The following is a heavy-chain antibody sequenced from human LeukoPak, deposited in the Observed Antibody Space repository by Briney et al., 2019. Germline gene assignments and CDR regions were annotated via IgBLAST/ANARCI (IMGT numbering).Heavy chain of an antibody. CDR2: IYYSGST. CDR1: GGSISRYY. D-gene: IGHD1-26*01. J-gene: IGHJ4*02. CDR3: ARDPSGSYYFDY. V-gene: IGHV4-59*01. Sequence: ETLSLTCTVYGGSISRYYWSWIRQPPGKGLEWIGYIYYSGSTNYNPSLKSRVTISVDTSKNQFSLKLSSVTAADTAVYYCARDPSGSYYFDYWGQGTLVTVSS.